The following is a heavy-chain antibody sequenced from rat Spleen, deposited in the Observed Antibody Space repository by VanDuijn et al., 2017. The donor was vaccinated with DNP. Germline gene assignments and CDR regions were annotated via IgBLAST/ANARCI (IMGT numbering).Heavy chain of an antibody. D-gene: IGHD1-1*01. CDR2: IIYDGSNT. CDR1: GFSFSDYA. Sequence: EVQLVESGGGLVQPGNSLKLSCAASGFSFSDYAMAWVRQSLKKGLEWVAVIIYDGSNTHYRDSVKGRFTISRDNAKNTQYLQMDSLRSEDTATYYCARPPDSGDYFDYWGQGVMVTVSS. CDR3: ARPPDSGDYFDY. V-gene: IGHV5-17*01. J-gene: IGHJ2*01.